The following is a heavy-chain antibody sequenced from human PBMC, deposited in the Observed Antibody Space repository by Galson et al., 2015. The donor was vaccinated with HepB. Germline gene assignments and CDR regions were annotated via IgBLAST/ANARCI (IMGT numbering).Heavy chain of an antibody. CDR1: GYTFTSYG. D-gene: IGHD1-26*01. V-gene: IGHV1-18*04. CDR3: ARDLPHDNSGSYVDYYYGMDV. Sequence: SVKVSCKASGYTFTSYGISWVRQAPGQGLEWMGWISAYNGNTNYAQKLQGRVTMTTDTSTSTAYMELRSLRSDDTAVYYCARDLPHDNSGSYVDYYYGMDVWGQGTTVTVSS. J-gene: IGHJ6*02. CDR2: ISAYNGNT.